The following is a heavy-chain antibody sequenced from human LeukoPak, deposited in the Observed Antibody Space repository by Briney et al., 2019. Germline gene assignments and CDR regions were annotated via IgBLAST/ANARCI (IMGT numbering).Heavy chain of an antibody. CDR3: VRNAGNSDYDS. Sequence: PSETLSLTCAVSGGSISSGGYSWSWIRQPPGKGPEWIGYIYHSGSTYYNPSLKSRVTISVDRSKNQFSLKLSSVTAADTAVYYCVRNAGNSDYDSWGQGTLVTVSS. CDR1: GGSISSGGYS. V-gene: IGHV4-30-2*01. D-gene: IGHD4-23*01. J-gene: IGHJ4*02. CDR2: IYHSGST.